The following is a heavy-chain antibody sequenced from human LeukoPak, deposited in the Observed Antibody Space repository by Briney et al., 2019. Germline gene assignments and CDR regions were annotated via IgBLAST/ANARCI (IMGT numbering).Heavy chain of an antibody. CDR2: ISDIGRVT. J-gene: IGHJ6*02. CDR1: GFNFTIYS. CDR3: GRDRRQIYYGVDV. Sequence: GGSLRLSCASSGFNFTIYSMSWVRQAPGTGLDGVSFISDIGRVTYYADSVKGRFTISRDTATNSLYLQMNSLRAEDTAVYYCGRDRRQIYYGVDVWGQGTTVTVSS. V-gene: IGHV3-48*01.